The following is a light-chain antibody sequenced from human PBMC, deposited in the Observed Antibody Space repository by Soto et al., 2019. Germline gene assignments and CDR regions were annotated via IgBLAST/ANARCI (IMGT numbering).Light chain of an antibody. CDR2: GAF. CDR1: QSVSYN. J-gene: IGKJ4*01. V-gene: IGKV3-15*01. CDR3: QQYKNWPPLT. Sequence: EIVMTQSPATLSVSPGETATLSCRASQSVSYNLAWYQQKPGQGTRLLIYGAFTRATGIPARFSGSGSGTEFTHTISSLQSEDFAVYYCQQYKNWPPLTFGGGTKVEIK.